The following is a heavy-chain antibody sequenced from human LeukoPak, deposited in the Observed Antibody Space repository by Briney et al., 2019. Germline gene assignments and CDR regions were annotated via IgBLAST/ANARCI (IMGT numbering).Heavy chain of an antibody. V-gene: IGHV1-18*01. CDR2: ISAYNGNT. CDR3: ARSGYCSGGSHCDYYYYYYMDV. CDR1: GYTFTSYG. Sequence: ASVKVSCKASGYTFTSYGISWVRQAPGQGLEWMGWISAYNGNTNYAQKLQGRVTMTTDTSTSTAYMELRSLRSDDTAVYCCARSGYCSGGSHCDYYYYYYMDVWGKGTTVTVSS. J-gene: IGHJ6*03. D-gene: IGHD2-15*01.